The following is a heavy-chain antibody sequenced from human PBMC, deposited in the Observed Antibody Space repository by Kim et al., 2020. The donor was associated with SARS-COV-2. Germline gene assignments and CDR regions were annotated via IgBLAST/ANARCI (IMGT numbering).Heavy chain of an antibody. V-gene: IGHV4-59*01. D-gene: IGHD6-13*01. J-gene: IGHJ4*02. CDR2: FYDSGGT. CDR1: GGSTSSYY. Sequence: SETLSLTCTVSGGSTSSYYWTWIRQPPGKGLEWIGNFYDSGGTNYNPSLNGRVTISRDASKNQIFLKLRSVTAADTAIYYCARGYCSSWFSRFFHYWGQ. CDR3: ARGYCSSWFSRFFHY.